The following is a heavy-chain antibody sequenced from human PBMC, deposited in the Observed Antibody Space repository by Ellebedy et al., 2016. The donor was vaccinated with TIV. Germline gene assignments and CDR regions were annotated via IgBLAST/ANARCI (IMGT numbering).Heavy chain of an antibody. J-gene: IGHJ4*02. V-gene: IGHV3-74*01. D-gene: IGHD4-23*01. Sequence: GESLKISCTASGLTFRTYWMHWVRQAPGKGLVWVSRINSDGSSTSYADSVKGRFTISRDNAKRSLFLQMNSLRVDDTAVYYCTKDDGDSGGKLDYWGQGALVTVSS. CDR2: INSDGSST. CDR1: GLTFRTYW. CDR3: TKDDGDSGGKLDY.